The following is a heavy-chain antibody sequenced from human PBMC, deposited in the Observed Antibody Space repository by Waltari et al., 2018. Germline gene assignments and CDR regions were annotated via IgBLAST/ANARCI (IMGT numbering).Heavy chain of an antibody. CDR3: ARTGLAPDYYYYMDV. V-gene: IGHV4-39*07. J-gene: IGHJ6*03. CDR1: GGSISSSSYY. CDR2: IYYSGST. Sequence: QLQLQESGPGLVKPSETLSLTCTVSGGSISSSSYYWGWIRQPPGKGLEWIGSIYYSGSTYYNPSLKSRVTISVDTSKNQFSLKLSSVTAADTAVYYCARTGLAPDYYYYMDVWGKGTTVTISS.